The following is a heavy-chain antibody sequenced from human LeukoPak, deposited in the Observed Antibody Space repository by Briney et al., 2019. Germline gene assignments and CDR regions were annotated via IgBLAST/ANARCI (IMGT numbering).Heavy chain of an antibody. Sequence: GASVKVSCKASGGTFSSYAISWVRQAPGQGLEWMGGIIPIFGTANYAQKFQGRVTITADESTSTAYMGLSSLRSEDTAVYYCARGGIAVAGPRFDYWGQGTLVTVSS. CDR3: ARGGIAVAGPRFDY. D-gene: IGHD6-19*01. CDR2: IIPIFGTA. J-gene: IGHJ4*02. CDR1: GGTFSSYA. V-gene: IGHV1-69*13.